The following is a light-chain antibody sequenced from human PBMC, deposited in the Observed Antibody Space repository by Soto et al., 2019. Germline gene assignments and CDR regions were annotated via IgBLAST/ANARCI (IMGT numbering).Light chain of an antibody. CDR2: DTS. Sequence: EIVLTQSPGTLSLSPGERATLSCRASQRVSSNYLAWYQQKPGQPPRLIIYDTSNRPTGIPARFSGSGSGTDFTLTISSLEHEDFSVYYCQQRYNWPVTFGQGTRLEIK. V-gene: IGKV3D-20*02. J-gene: IGKJ5*01. CDR3: QQRYNWPVT. CDR1: QRVSSNY.